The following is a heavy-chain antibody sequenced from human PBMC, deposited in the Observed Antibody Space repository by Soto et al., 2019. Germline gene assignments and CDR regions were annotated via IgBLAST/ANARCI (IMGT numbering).Heavy chain of an antibody. J-gene: IGHJ6*02. CDR3: AREDGDYKPRYSYYGMDV. CDR2: ISAYDGHT. D-gene: IGHD4-17*01. V-gene: IGHV1-18*01. CDR1: GYTFSSYG. Sequence: QVQLVQSGAEVKEPGASVKVSCKASGYTFSSYGISWVRQAPGQGLEWMGWISAYDGHTNYAQKLQGRVTMTTDTFTSTAYMELGNLRSDDTALYYCAREDGDYKPRYSYYGMDVWGQGTTVTVSS.